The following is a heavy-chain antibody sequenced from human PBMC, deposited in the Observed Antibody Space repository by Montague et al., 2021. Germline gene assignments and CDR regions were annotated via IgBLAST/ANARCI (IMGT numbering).Heavy chain of an antibody. J-gene: IGHJ6*02. CDR1: GFSFTSYA. V-gene: IGHV3-23*01. Sequence: SLRLSCAASGFSFTSYAVNWVRQAPGEGLEWVSSITDIGPGTYYADSVKGRFTISRDNSKNTLYLQMSSLRVDDTAVYYCAKASKKLRNYYYTMDVWGQGTTVTVSS. CDR3: AKASKKLRNYYYTMDV. CDR2: ITDIGPGT.